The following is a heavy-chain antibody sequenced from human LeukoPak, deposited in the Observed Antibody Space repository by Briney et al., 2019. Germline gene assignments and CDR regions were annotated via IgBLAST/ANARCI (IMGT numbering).Heavy chain of an antibody. V-gene: IGHV3-21*01. Sequence: GGSLRLSCAASGFTFSSYSMNWVRQTPGKGLEWVSSISSSSSCIYYADSVKGRFTISRDNAKNSLYLQMNSLRAEDTAVYYCARAVDGSGRRPANPDYWGQGTLVTVSS. CDR3: ARAVDGSGRRPANPDY. J-gene: IGHJ4*02. CDR2: ISSSSSCI. D-gene: IGHD3-10*01. CDR1: GFTFSSYS.